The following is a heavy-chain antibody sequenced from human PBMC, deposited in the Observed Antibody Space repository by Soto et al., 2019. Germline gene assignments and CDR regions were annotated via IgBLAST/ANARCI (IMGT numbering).Heavy chain of an antibody. V-gene: IGHV1-69*12. D-gene: IGHD6-19*01. CDR1: GGTFSSYA. CDR2: NIPIFGTA. Sequence: QVQLVQSGAEVKKPGSSVKVSCKASGGTFSSYAISWVRQAPGQGLEWMGGNIPIFGTANYAQKFQGRVTITADESTSTAYMELSSLRSEDTAVYYCARDSRYSSGWYSQVYFDYWGQGTLVTVSS. CDR3: ARDSRYSSGWYSQVYFDY. J-gene: IGHJ4*02.